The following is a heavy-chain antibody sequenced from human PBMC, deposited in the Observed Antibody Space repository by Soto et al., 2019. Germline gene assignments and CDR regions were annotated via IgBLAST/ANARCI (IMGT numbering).Heavy chain of an antibody. CDR2: ISWNDGK. J-gene: IGHJ4*02. V-gene: IGHV2-5*01. Sequence: QITLKESRPRLVKPTQTRTLTCTFSGSSLSTSGVGVGWIRQPPGKALEWLAVISWNDGKHYKPSLKTRLTITNYTAQNQVVRTMTNIYPVDRATDYCSHSDPIVGDQYDHRGQGTLVTGSS. CDR3: SHSDPIVGDQYDH. CDR1: GSSLSTSGVG. D-gene: IGHD3-16*01.